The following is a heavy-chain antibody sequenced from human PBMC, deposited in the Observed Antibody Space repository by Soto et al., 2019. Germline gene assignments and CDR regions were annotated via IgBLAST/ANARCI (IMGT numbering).Heavy chain of an antibody. J-gene: IGHJ6*02. Sequence: SETLSLTCTVSGGSISSYYWSWIRQPPGKGLEWIGYIYYSGSTNYNPSLKSRVTISVDTSKNQFSLKLSSVTAADTAVYYCARDYGSGKYYYGMDVWGQGTTVTV. CDR2: IYYSGST. CDR3: ARDYGSGKYYYGMDV. D-gene: IGHD3-10*01. V-gene: IGHV4-59*01. CDR1: GGSISSYY.